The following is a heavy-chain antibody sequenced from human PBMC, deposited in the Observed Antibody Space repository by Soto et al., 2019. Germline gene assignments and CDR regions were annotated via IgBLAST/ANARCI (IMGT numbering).Heavy chain of an antibody. CDR1: GYSFNHYG. J-gene: IGHJ4*02. CDR2: ISAYNGNT. Sequence: ASVKVSCKASGYSFNHYGISWVRQAPGQGLEWMGWISAYNGNTNYAQKLQGRVTMTTDTSTNTASLELRSLRSDGTALYYCARDSGNDLSVPGAVVDHCGQGTGVT. CDR3: ARDSGNDLSVPGAVVDH. V-gene: IGHV1-18*01. D-gene: IGHD6-19*01.